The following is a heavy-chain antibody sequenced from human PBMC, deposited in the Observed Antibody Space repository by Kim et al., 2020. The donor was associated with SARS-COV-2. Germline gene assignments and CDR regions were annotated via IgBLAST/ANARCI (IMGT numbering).Heavy chain of an antibody. Sequence: GGSLRLSCAATGFTFSSYWMHWVRQVPGEGLLWVSLINPDGGITTYADSVRGRFTISRDNAKNTVSLQMNSLRAEDTAVYYCVREVEATGQRHFDYWGQGTLVTVSA. J-gene: IGHJ4*02. CDR3: VREVEATGQRHFDY. V-gene: IGHV3-74*01. D-gene: IGHD6-13*01. CDR2: INPDGGIT. CDR1: GFTFSSYW.